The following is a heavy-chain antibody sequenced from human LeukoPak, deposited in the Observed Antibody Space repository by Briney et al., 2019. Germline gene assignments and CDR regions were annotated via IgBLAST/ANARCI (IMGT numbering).Heavy chain of an antibody. CDR3: AKDLVMGATKPPYYFDY. D-gene: IGHD1-26*01. CDR2: ISGSGGST. J-gene: IGHJ4*02. V-gene: IGHV3-23*01. Sequence: GGSLRLSCAASGFTFSSYAMSWVRQAPGKGLEWVSAISGSGGSTYYADSVKGRFTISRDNSKNTLYLQMNSLRAEDTAVYYCAKDLVMGATKPPYYFDYWGQGTLVTVTS. CDR1: GFTFSSYA.